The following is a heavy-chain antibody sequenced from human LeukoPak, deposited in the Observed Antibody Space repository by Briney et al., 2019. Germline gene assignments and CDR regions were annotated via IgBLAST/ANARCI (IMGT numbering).Heavy chain of an antibody. D-gene: IGHD3-10*01. J-gene: IGHJ4*02. CDR2: IYYSGST. V-gene: IGHV4-31*03. Sequence: SETLSLTCTVSGGSISSGGYYWSWIRQHPGKGLEWIGYIYYSGSTYYNPSLKSRVTISVDTPKNQFSLRLSSVTAADTAVYYCAALLLWFGELPYWGQGTLVTVSS. CDR1: GGSISSGGYY. CDR3: AALLLWFGELPY.